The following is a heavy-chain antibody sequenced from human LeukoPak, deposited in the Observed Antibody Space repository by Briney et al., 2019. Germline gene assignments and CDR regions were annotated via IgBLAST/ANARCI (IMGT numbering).Heavy chain of an antibody. V-gene: IGHV3-23*01. CDR1: GFTFSRYV. CDR3: ARARWGAAGHHFDS. Sequence: GGSLRLSCAGSGFTFSRYVISWVRQAPGKGLEWVSAIGSSGGGTFYADSVKGRFTISRDNPDNTVYLQVNSLRDEDAALYYCARARWGAAGHHFDSWGQGTRVAVSS. CDR2: IGSSGGGT. J-gene: IGHJ4*02. D-gene: IGHD1-26*01.